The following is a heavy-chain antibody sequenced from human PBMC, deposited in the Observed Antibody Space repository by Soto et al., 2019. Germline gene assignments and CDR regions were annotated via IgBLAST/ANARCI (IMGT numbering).Heavy chain of an antibody. CDR1: GYTFTDYA. CDR3: AKGSQMWTRWC. V-gene: IGHV1-3*04. CDR2: ISTGNGNT. J-gene: IGHJ1*01. D-gene: IGHD2-8*01. Sequence: ASVKVSCKVSGYTFTDYAMHWVRQAPGQRLEWMGWISTGNGNTKYSQKFQGRVTITRDTSATTAYMELSSLRSEDTAVYYCAKGSQMWTRWCWGKESLVAISS.